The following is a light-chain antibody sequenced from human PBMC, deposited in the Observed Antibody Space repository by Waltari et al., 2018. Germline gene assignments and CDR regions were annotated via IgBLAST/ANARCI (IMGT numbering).Light chain of an antibody. V-gene: IGKV1-9*01. CDR2: IAS. CDR1: QGISSF. J-gene: IGKJ1*01. CDR3: QQYNSYWT. Sequence: IQLTQSPSSLSASVGDRVTITCRASQGISSFLAWYQQKPGKAPKVLIYIASTLQSGVPSRFSGSGSGTDFTLTISSLQPEDFATYYCQQYNSYWTFGQGTKVEIK.